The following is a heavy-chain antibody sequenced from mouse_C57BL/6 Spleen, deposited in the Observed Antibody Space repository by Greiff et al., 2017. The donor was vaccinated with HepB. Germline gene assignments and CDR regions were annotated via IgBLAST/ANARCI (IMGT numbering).Heavy chain of an antibody. CDR1: GFNIKDDY. CDR3: TTGLGPGWFAY. J-gene: IGHJ3*01. D-gene: IGHD3-1*01. CDR2: IDPENGDT. Sequence: EVQLQQSGAELVRPGASVKLSCTASGFNIKDDYMHWVKQRPEQGLEWIGWIDPENGDTEYASTFQGTATITADTSSNTAYMQLSSLKSEDTAVYYGTTGLGPGWFAYWGQGTLVTVSA. V-gene: IGHV14-4*01.